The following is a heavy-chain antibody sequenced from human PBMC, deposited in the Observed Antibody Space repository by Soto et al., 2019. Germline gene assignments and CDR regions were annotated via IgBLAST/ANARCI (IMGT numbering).Heavy chain of an antibody. CDR1: GFTFSSYA. CDR2: ISYDGSNK. Sequence: PGGSLRLSCAASGFTFSSYAMHWVRQAPGKGLEWVAVISYDGSNKYYADSVKGRFTISRDNSKNTLYLQMNSLRAEDTAVYYCARTKDYYDSSGYLDYWGQGTLVTVSS. J-gene: IGHJ4*02. CDR3: ARTKDYYDSSGYLDY. V-gene: IGHV3-30-3*01. D-gene: IGHD3-22*01.